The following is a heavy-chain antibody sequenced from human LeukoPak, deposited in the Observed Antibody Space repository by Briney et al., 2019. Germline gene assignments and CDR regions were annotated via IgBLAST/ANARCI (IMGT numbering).Heavy chain of an antibody. Sequence: PGGSLRLSCAASGFTFSNYNMNWVRQAPGKGLEWVSYISSSSSTIHYTEPVKGRFTISRDNARNSLYLQMNSLRAEDTAVYYCARDFLEDDYWGQGTLVTVSS. CDR3: ARDFLEDDY. D-gene: IGHD3-3*01. J-gene: IGHJ4*02. CDR1: GFTFSNYN. CDR2: ISSSSSTI. V-gene: IGHV3-48*01.